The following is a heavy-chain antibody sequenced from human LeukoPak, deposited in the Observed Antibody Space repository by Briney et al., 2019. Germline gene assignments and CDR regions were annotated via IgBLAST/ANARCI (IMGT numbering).Heavy chain of an antibody. CDR2: ISYRGST. CDR3: ARDEGDGSYFDN. J-gene: IGHJ4*02. Sequence: SETLSLTCTVSGGSISSYFWSWIRQPPGKGLEWIGYISYRGSTNYNPSLKSRVTISVDTSKNQFSLKLSSVTAADTAVYYCARDEGDGSYFDNWGQGTLVTVSS. D-gene: IGHD2-15*01. CDR1: GGSISSYF. V-gene: IGHV4-59*01.